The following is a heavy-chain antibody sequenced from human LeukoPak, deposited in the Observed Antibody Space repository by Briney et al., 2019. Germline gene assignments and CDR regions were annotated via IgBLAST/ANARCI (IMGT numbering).Heavy chain of an antibody. CDR1: GFTFSSYS. Sequence: GGSLRLSCAASGFTFSSYSMNWVRQAPGKGLEWVSSISSSSSYIYYADSVKGRFTISRDNSKNTLYLQMNSLRAEDTAVYYCAKEVTVTPYSTYYYYGMDVWGQGTTVTVSS. CDR3: AKEVTVTPYSTYYYYGMDV. J-gene: IGHJ6*02. V-gene: IGHV3-21*04. CDR2: ISSSSSYI. D-gene: IGHD4-17*01.